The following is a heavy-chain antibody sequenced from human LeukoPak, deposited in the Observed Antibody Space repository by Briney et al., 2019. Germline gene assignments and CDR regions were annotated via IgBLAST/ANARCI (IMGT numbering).Heavy chain of an antibody. V-gene: IGHV3-30-3*01. D-gene: IGHD6-13*01. Sequence: HPGGSLRLSCAASGFTFSSYAMHWVRQAPGKGLEWVAVISYDGSNKYYADSVKGRFTISRDNSKNTLYLQMNSLRAEDTAVYYCATSPGYHFDYWGQGTLVTVSS. CDR1: GFTFSSYA. J-gene: IGHJ4*02. CDR3: ATSPGYHFDY. CDR2: ISYDGSNK.